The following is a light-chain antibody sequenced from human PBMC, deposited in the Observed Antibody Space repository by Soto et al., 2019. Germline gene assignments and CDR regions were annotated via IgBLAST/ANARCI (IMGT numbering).Light chain of an antibody. CDR1: PRVHTY. Sequence: ETLLTQCPSSLCDSAGGSATLACMASPRVHTYLAWYQQKPGQAPRLLIYDASNSAAGVPARFSGSGSGTDFTLTIISRVHEDVVVYYCCQRSHWPSTFGQGPKVDIK. CDR2: DAS. CDR3: CQRSHWPST. V-gene: IGKV3-11*01. J-gene: IGKJ1*01.